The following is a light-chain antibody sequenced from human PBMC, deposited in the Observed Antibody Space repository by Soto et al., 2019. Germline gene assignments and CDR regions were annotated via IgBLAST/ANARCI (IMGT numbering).Light chain of an antibody. CDR1: QSVSIW. CDR2: DAA. Sequence: DIQMTQSPSTLSASVGDRVTITCRASQSVSIWLAWYQQKPGKAPRLLIYDAASLKTGVPSRFSGSGSETEFSLTIRALQPEDFATYYCQQLSRYPLTFGGGTKVDIK. CDR3: QQLSRYPLT. J-gene: IGKJ4*01. V-gene: IGKV1-5*01.